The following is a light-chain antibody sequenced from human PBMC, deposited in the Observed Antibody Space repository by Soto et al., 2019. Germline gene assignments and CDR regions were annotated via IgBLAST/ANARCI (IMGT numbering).Light chain of an antibody. J-gene: IGKJ2*01. CDR3: QQYCSSRT. V-gene: IGKV3-20*01. CDR2: GAS. CDR1: QSVSSSY. Sequence: EIVLTQSPGTLSLSPGERATLSCRASQSVSSSYLAWYQQKPGQAPRLLIYGASSRATGIPDRFSGSGSGTDFTLTISRREPEDFAVYYCQQYCSSRTFGQGTKLQIK.